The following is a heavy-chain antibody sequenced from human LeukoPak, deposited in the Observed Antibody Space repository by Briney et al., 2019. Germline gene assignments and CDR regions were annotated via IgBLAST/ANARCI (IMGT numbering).Heavy chain of an antibody. CDR2: IKQDGSEK. V-gene: IGHV3-7*01. Sequence: GGSLRLSCAASGFTFSSYWMSWVRQAPGKGLEWVANIKQDGSEKYYVDSVKGRFTISRDNAKNSLYLQMNSLRAEDTAVYYCASPRGGDYGYFDYWGQGTLVTVSS. J-gene: IGHJ4*02. CDR1: GFTFSSYW. CDR3: ASPRGGDYGYFDY. D-gene: IGHD4-17*01.